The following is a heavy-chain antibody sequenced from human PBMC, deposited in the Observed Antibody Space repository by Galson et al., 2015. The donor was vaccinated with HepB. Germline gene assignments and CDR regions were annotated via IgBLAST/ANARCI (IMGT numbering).Heavy chain of an antibody. Sequence: SLRLSCAASGFTFSSYGMHWVRQAPGKGLEWVAVIWYDGSNKYYADSVKGRFTISRDNSKNTLYLQMNSLRAEDTAVYYCARGSSGYDYLNYWGQGTLVTVSS. D-gene: IGHD5-12*01. CDR2: IWYDGSNK. CDR1: GFTFSSYG. CDR3: ARGSSGYDYLNY. V-gene: IGHV3-33*01. J-gene: IGHJ4*02.